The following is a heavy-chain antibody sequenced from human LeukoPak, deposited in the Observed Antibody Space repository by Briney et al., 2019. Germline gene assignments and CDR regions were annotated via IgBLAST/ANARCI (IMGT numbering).Heavy chain of an antibody. CDR3: AKGRSELIYGDYAPDY. CDR1: GYTFTSYY. V-gene: IGHV1-46*01. CDR2: INPSGGST. D-gene: IGHD4-17*01. J-gene: IGHJ4*02. Sequence: ASVKVSCKASGYTFTSYYMHWVRQAPGQGLEWMGIINPSGGSTSYAQKFQGRVTMTRDMSTSTDYMELSSLRSEDTAVYYCAKGRSELIYGDYAPDYWGQGTLVTVSS.